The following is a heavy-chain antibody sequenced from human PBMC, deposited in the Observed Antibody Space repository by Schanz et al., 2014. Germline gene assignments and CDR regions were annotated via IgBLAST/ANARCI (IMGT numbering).Heavy chain of an antibody. Sequence: VQLEQSGAEVKKPGSSVKVSCKASGGTFSSFGINWVRQAPGQGLEWLGWMNPNSGNPGFAQKFRGRVTMTRNTSMSTAYMELSSLRSEDTAVYYCARGRTFDYWGQGTLVTVSS. CDR1: GGTFSSFG. CDR2: MNPNSGNP. V-gene: IGHV1-8*01. J-gene: IGHJ4*02. CDR3: ARGRTFDY.